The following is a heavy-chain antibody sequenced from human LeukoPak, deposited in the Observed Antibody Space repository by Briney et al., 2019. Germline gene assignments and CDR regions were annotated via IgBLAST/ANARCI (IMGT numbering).Heavy chain of an antibody. J-gene: IGHJ4*02. V-gene: IGHV4-59*11. Sequence: PSETLSLTCTVSGGSISSHYWSCIRQPPGKGLEWITYLFDSVNTKDNPSLQSRLTLSADTSKNQFSLKLSSVTATDTSVYYCVRLRLDQQLVTDYWGQGILVTVSS. CDR2: LFDSVNT. CDR1: GGSISSHY. CDR3: VRLRLDQQLVTDY. D-gene: IGHD6-13*01.